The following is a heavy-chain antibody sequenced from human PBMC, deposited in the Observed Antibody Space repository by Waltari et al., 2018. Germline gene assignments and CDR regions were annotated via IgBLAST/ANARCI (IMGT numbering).Heavy chain of an antibody. CDR2: LSWDGCST. CDR3: ARQSNYFDYFDY. Sequence: EVQLVESGGVVVQPGESLRLSCAASGFTFDDYTIHWVRQAPGKGLECVSLLSWDGCSTYYADSVKGRFTISRDNSKNALFLQMNSLRTEDTALYYCARQSNYFDYFDYWGQGTLVTVSS. V-gene: IGHV3-43*01. D-gene: IGHD4-4*01. CDR1: GFTFDDYT. J-gene: IGHJ4*02.